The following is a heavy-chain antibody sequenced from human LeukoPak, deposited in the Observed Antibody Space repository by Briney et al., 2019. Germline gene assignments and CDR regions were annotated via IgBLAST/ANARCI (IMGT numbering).Heavy chain of an antibody. Sequence: GGSLRLSCAASGFTFDDYGMSWVRQAPGKGLEWVSGINWNGGSTGYADSVKGRFTISIDNAKNSLYLQMNSLRAADTALYYCARDGSLDYDFWSGYQNWFDPWGQGTLVTVSS. D-gene: IGHD3-3*01. CDR2: INWNGGST. J-gene: IGHJ5*02. CDR3: ARDGSLDYDFWSGYQNWFDP. V-gene: IGHV3-20*04. CDR1: GFTFDDYG.